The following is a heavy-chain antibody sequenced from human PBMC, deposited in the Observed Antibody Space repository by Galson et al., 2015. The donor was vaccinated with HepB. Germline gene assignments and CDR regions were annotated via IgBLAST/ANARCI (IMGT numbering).Heavy chain of an antibody. CDR2: IWYDGSKK. CDR1: GFTFRSFG. V-gene: IGHV3-33*06. J-gene: IGHJ4*02. CDR3: AKEALPDYGGVTGFHF. Sequence: SLRLSCAASGFTFRSFGMHWVRQAPGKGLEWLAVIWYDGSKKYYTDSVKGRFTISKDTSENTLYLQMDSLRVEDTAVYYCAKEALPDYGGVTGFHFWGQGTLVTVSS. D-gene: IGHD4-23*01.